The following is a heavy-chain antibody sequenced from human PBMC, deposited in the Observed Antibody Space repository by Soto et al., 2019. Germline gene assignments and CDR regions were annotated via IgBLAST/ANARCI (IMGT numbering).Heavy chain of an antibody. V-gene: IGHV3-11*01. CDR1: GFSFSDYY. J-gene: IGHJ5*02. D-gene: IGHD6-13*01. CDR3: ARGYSSSWTYNWFDP. CDR2: ISSSGNTK. Sequence: PGGSLRLSCAASGFSFSDYYMTWIRQAPGKGLGWVSYISSSGNTKYHAGSVKGRFTISRDNVKNSLYLQMNSLRAEDTAVYYCARGYSSSWTYNWFDPWGQGTLVTVS.